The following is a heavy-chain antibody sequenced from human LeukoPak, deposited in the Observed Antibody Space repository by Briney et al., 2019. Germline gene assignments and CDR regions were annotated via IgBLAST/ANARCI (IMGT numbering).Heavy chain of an antibody. J-gene: IGHJ5*02. CDR1: GYTFTTYD. CDR2: MSPKSGDA. D-gene: IGHD2-21*01. CDR3: ARGPSGNYGGGPCHFRDIDNWYDP. Sequence: GSLRVSCEASGYTFTTYDINWVRQAPGEGLEWVAWMSPKSGDADYADKFQGRVAITRDTSINTAYLELSALTTDDTAVYYCARGPSGNYGGGPCHFRDIDNWYDPWGQGTLVTVSS. V-gene: IGHV1-8*03.